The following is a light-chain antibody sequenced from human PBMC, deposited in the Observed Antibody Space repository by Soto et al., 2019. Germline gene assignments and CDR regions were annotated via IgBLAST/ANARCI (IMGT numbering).Light chain of an antibody. CDR2: GVD. CDR3: SSYTSSSTLV. CDR1: SSDVGGYNY. V-gene: IGLV2-14*01. J-gene: IGLJ1*01. Sequence: QSVPTQPASASGSPGQSSTIPCTGTSSDVGGYNYVSWYQQHPGKAPKLMIHGVDNRPSGVSNRFSGSKSGNTASLTISGLQAEDEADYYCSSYTSSSTLVFGTGTKVTVL.